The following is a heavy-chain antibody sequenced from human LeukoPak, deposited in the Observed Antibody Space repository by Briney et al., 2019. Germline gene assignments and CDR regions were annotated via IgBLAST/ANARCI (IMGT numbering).Heavy chain of an antibody. J-gene: IGHJ4*02. CDR1: GYSISSGYY. CDR3: ARGNYGSGSYVLDY. CDR2: INHSGGT. D-gene: IGHD3-10*01. Sequence: SETLSLTCTVSGYSISSGYYWSWIRQTPGKGLEWIGGINHSGGTNYNPSLQSRVTISVDTSKNQFSLTLSSVTAADTAVYYCARGNYGSGSYVLDYWGQGTLVTVSS. V-gene: IGHV4-38-2*02.